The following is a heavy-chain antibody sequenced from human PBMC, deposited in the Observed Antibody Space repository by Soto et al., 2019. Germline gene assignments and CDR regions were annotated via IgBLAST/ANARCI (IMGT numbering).Heavy chain of an antibody. J-gene: IGHJ4*02. V-gene: IGHV1-69*01. CDR2: IIPLLGTP. D-gene: IGHD3-16*01. CDR1: GGSFNTYG. CDR3: ARLHVPMTYGGGVFDS. Sequence: QVQLVQSGAEMMKSGSSVKVSCKVSGGSFNTYGIGWGRQAPGQGLEWMGEIIPLLGTPNYAQRFQGRVTITADESTTKAYMERISRRSEDSAVYYWARLHVPMTYGGGVFDSWGQGTLVTVSS.